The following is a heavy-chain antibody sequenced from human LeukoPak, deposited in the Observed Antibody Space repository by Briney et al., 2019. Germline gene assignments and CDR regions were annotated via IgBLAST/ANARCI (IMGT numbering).Heavy chain of an antibody. CDR2: INHSGST. CDR1: GGSFSGYY. Sequence: SETLSLTCAVYGGSFSGYYWSWIRQPPGKGLEWIGEINHSGSTNYNPSIKSRVTISVDTSKNQFSLKLSSVTAADTAVYYCARGRSGVVVVPAAIGAVFDYWGQGTLVTVSS. V-gene: IGHV4-34*01. J-gene: IGHJ4*02. D-gene: IGHD2-2*02. CDR3: ARGRSGVVVVPAAIGAVFDY.